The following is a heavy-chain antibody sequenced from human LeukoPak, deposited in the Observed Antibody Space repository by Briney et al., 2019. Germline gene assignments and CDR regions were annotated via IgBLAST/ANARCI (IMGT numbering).Heavy chain of an antibody. J-gene: IGHJ4*02. CDR2: VYSGGNT. Sequence: GSLRLSCTAPGFTVSSDYMSWVRQAPGKGLEWVSVVYSGGNTYYADSVKGRFTISRDNSKNTLYLQMNSLRAEDTAVYYCAREPPGGGFDYWGQGTLVTVSS. CDR3: AREPPGGGFDY. CDR1: GFTVSSDY. D-gene: IGHD3-16*01. V-gene: IGHV3-66*01.